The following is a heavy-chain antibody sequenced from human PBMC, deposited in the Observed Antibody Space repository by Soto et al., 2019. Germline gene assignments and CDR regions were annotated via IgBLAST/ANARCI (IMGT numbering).Heavy chain of an antibody. CDR1: GYTFTSYD. Sequence: ASVKVSCKASGYTFTSYDINWVRQATGQGLEWMGWMNPNSGNTGYAQKFQGRVTMTRNTSISTAYMELSSLRSEDTAVYYCARGNSGSYYYCYGMDVWGQGTTVTVSS. V-gene: IGHV1-8*01. CDR2: MNPNSGNT. D-gene: IGHD1-26*01. CDR3: ARGNSGSYYYCYGMDV. J-gene: IGHJ6*02.